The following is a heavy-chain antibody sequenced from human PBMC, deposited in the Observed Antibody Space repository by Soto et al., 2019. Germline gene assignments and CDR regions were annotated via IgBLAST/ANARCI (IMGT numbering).Heavy chain of an antibody. D-gene: IGHD3-22*01. CDR1: GFTFSSYE. V-gene: IGHV3-23*01. J-gene: IGHJ4*02. Sequence: PGGSLRLSCAASGFTFSSYEMNWVRQAPGKGLEWVSAISGSGGSTYYADSVKGRFTISRDNSKNTLYLQMHSLRAEDAAVYSCAKDRPEKTYYYDSSGPIWGQGTLVTVSS. CDR3: AKDRPEKTYYYDSSGPI. CDR2: ISGSGGST.